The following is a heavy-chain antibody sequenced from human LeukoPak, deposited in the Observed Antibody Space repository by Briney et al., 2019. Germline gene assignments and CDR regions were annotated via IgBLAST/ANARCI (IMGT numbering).Heavy chain of an antibody. J-gene: IGHJ4*02. CDR3: ARAHYSSDWWDY. V-gene: IGHV3-30-3*01. CDR2: ISYDGSNK. Sequence: GRSLRLSCAASGFTFSSYAMHWVRQAPGKGLEWVAVISYDGSNKYYADSVKGRFTISRDNSKNTLYLQMNSLRAEDTAVFYCARAHYSSDWWDYWGQGTLVTVSS. D-gene: IGHD6-19*01. CDR1: GFTFSSYA.